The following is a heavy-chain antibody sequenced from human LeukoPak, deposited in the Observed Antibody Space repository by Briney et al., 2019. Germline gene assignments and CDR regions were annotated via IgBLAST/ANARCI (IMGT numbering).Heavy chain of an antibody. CDR2: ISYDGSNK. D-gene: IGHD3-10*01. V-gene: IGHV3-30*18. CDR3: AKDSYYYGSGNGDAFDI. CDR1: GFTFSSYG. Sequence: GGSLRLSCAASGFTFSSYGMHWVRQAPGKGLEWVAVISYDGSNKYYADSVKGRFTISRDNSKNTLYLQMNSLRAEDTAVYYCAKDSYYYGSGNGDAFDIWGQGTMVTVSS. J-gene: IGHJ3*02.